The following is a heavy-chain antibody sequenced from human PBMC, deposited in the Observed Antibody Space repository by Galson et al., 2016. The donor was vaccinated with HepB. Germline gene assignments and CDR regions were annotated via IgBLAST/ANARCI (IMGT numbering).Heavy chain of an antibody. CDR1: GFNFNNYA. Sequence: SLRLSCAASGFNFNNYAMNWVRQAPGKGLEWVSGISGSAVSTYYADSVKGRFTISRDNSKNTLYLEMNRLGAEDAAIYYCATDLLWQFPINGMDVWGHGTTVTVSS. D-gene: IGHD3-10*01. J-gene: IGHJ6*02. CDR3: ATDLLWQFPINGMDV. CDR2: ISGSAVST. V-gene: IGHV3-23*01.